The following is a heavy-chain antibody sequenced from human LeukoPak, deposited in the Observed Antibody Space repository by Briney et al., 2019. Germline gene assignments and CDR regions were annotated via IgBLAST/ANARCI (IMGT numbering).Heavy chain of an antibody. V-gene: IGHV3-30*18. D-gene: IGHD3-10*01. J-gene: IGHJ5*02. Sequence: GGCLRLSCAASGFTFSSDGMHWVRQAPGKGLEWVAVISYDGSNKYYADSVKGRFTISRDNSKNTLYLQMNSLRTEDTAVYYCAKGPAMVRGTFDPWGQGTLVTVS. CDR3: AKGPAMVRGTFDP. CDR1: GFTFSSDG. CDR2: ISYDGSNK.